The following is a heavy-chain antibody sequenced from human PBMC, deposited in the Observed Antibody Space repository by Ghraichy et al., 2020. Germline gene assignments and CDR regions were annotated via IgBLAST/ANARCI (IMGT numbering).Heavy chain of an antibody. CDR3: ARLAAGLRLGDY. CDR1: GGSISGYY. CDR2: IYSNGAT. Sequence: SETLSLTCTVSGGSISGYYWSWLRQPPGEGLEYIAYIYSNGATHYNPSLQSRVTISFETSNNQFSLKLSSLTAGETAMYYCARLAAGLRLGDYWGQGTLVTVPS. J-gene: IGHJ4*02. D-gene: IGHD3-16*01. V-gene: IGHV4-59*08.